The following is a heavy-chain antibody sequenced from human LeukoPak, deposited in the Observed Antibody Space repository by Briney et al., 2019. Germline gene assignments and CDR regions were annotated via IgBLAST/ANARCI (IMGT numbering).Heavy chain of an antibody. D-gene: IGHD5-12*01. V-gene: IGHV3-7*01. CDR1: GFTISTYW. Sequence: GGSLRLSCAASGFTISTYWMSWVRPAPGKGLEWVANTNQEGSEKYYVDSVKSRFTISKDNAKNSLYLQMNSLRAEDTAVYYCARDPKWLDYWGQGTLVTVSS. J-gene: IGHJ4*02. CDR3: ARDPKWLDY. CDR2: TNQEGSEK.